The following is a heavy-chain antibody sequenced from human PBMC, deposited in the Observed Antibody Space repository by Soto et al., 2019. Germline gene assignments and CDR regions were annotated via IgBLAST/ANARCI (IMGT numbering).Heavy chain of an antibody. CDR2: IYYSGSA. V-gene: IGHV4-59*01. D-gene: IGHD3-22*01. Sequence: PSQTLSLTCTVSVGSISSYYWSLIRQPPGKGLEWIGYIYYSGSANYNPSLKSRVTISVYTSKNQCSLKLSSVTAADAAVYYCARGRFYYDRRGQGTLLTVSS. CDR3: ARGRFYYDR. CDR1: VGSISSYY. J-gene: IGHJ4*02.